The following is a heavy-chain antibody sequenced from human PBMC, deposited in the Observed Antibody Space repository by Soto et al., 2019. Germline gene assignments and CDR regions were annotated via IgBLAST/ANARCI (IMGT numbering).Heavy chain of an antibody. CDR1: DFAFSASA. V-gene: IGHV3-73*01. J-gene: IGHJ3*02. Sequence: PGGSLRLSCAASDFAFSASAIHWVRQASGKGLEWVGRMRSKVDNAVPLYGASVKGRFTMSRDDAKNTAFLQMNSLKIDDTAVYYCARLSGNNRYDSFDIWGPGTVVTVSS. CDR2: MRSKVDNAVP. D-gene: IGHD6-19*01. CDR3: ARLSGNNRYDSFDI.